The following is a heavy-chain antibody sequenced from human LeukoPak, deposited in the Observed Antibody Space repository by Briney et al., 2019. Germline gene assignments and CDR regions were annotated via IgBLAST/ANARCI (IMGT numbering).Heavy chain of an antibody. D-gene: IGHD5-24*01. J-gene: IGHJ4*02. V-gene: IGHV3-53*01. Sequence: PGGSLRLSCAASGFTVSSNYMNWVRQAPGKGLECISIIYNDGTTNYADSVKGRFTVSRDNSKNTVYLQMNSLRAEDTAVYYCARGWPVNYWGQGTLVTVSS. CDR2: IYNDGTT. CDR1: GFTVSSNY. CDR3: ARGWPVNY.